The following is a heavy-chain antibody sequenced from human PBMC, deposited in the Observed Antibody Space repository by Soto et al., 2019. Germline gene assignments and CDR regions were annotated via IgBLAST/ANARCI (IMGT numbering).Heavy chain of an antibody. D-gene: IGHD2-2*01. CDR2: TYYRSKWYN. CDR3: ARERCSSTSCYPAGIWFDP. V-gene: IGHV6-1*01. J-gene: IGHJ5*02. Sequence: SQTLSLTCAISGDSVSSTSAAWNWIRQSPSRGLEWLGRTYYRSKWYNDYAVSVKSRITINPDTSKNQFSLQLNSVTPEDTAVYYCARERCSSTSCYPAGIWFDPWGQGTLVTVSS. CDR1: GDSVSSTSAA.